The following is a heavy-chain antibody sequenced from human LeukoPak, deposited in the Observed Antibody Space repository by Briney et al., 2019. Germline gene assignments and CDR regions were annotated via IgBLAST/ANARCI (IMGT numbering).Heavy chain of an antibody. J-gene: IGHJ4*02. Sequence: GGSLRLSCAASGFTFSSYGMSWVRQAPGKGLEWVSAISGSGGSTYYADSVKGRFTVSRDNAKNSVYLQMNSLRAEDTAVYYCAKGLSNYFDSTWDYWGQGTLVTVSS. CDR3: AKGLSNYFDSTWDY. V-gene: IGHV3-23*01. CDR1: GFTFSSYG. CDR2: ISGSGGST. D-gene: IGHD3-22*01.